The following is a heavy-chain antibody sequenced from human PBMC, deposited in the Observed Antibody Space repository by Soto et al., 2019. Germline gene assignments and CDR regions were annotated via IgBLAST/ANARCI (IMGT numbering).Heavy chain of an antibody. J-gene: IGHJ4*02. V-gene: IGHV4-39*01. CDR2: IYYSGST. D-gene: IGHD6-19*01. CDR1: GGSISSSSYY. CDR3: ARQSKQWLVLH. Sequence: QLQLQESGPGLVKPSETLSLTCTVSGGSISSSSYYWGWIRQPPGKGLEWIGSIYYSGSTYYNPSLKSRVTISVDTSKNQFSLKLSSVTAADTAVYYCARQSKQWLVLHWGQGTLVTVSS.